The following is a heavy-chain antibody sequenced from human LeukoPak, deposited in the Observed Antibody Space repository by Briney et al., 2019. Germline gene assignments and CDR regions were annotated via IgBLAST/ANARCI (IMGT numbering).Heavy chain of an antibody. CDR1: GFTFSNYA. V-gene: IGHV3-23*01. D-gene: IGHD3-10*01. CDR2: IIGSGGTT. Sequence: GGSLRLSCEASGFTFSNYAMSWVRQAPGKGLEWVSTIIGSGGTTYYADSVKGRFTISRDNSKNTLSLQMDSLRAEDAAVYYCARVWYGELKVDVWGQGTTVTVSS. CDR3: ARVWYGELKVDV. J-gene: IGHJ6*02.